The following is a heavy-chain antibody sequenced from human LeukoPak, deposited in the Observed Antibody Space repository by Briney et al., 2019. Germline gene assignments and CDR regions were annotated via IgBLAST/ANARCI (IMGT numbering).Heavy chain of an antibody. CDR2: ISSNSAYI. J-gene: IGHJ4*02. CDR3: ARDPTLVVAAAYFDY. CDR1: GFTFSTYT. V-gene: IGHV3-21*01. D-gene: IGHD2-15*01. Sequence: PGGSLRLSCAASGFTFSTYTMNWVRQAPGKGLEWVSGISSNSAYIYYADSVKGRFTISRDNAKNSLYLQMNSLRAEDTAVYYCARDPTLVVAAAYFDYWGQGTLVTVSS.